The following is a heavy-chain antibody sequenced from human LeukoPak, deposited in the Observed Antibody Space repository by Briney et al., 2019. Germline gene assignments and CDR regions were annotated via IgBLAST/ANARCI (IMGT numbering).Heavy chain of an antibody. CDR2: IYYSGST. Sequence: PSETLSLTCTVSSGSISSYYWSWIRQPPGKGLEWIGYIYYSGSTNYSPSLKSRVIISVDTSKNQFSLKLSSVTAADTAVYYCARKGLGRRDGFDVWGQGTMVTVSS. V-gene: IGHV4-59*01. CDR1: SGSISSYY. J-gene: IGHJ3*01. CDR3: ARKGLGRRDGFDV. D-gene: IGHD3/OR15-3a*01.